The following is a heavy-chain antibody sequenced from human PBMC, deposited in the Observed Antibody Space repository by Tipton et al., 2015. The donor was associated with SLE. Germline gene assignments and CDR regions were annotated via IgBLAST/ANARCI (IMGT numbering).Heavy chain of an antibody. CDR1: GGSFSGYY. Sequence: TLSLTCAVYGGSFSGYYWSWIRQPPGKGLEWIGEINHSGSTNYNPSLKSRVTISVDTSKNHFSLKLSSVTAADTAVYYCARVDIVATMGFDHWGQGILVTVSS. CDR2: INHSGST. D-gene: IGHD5-12*01. V-gene: IGHV4-34*01. J-gene: IGHJ4*02. CDR3: ARVDIVATMGFDH.